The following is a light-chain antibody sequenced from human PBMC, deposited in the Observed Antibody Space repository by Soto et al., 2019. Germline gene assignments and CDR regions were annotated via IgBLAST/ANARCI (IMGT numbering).Light chain of an antibody. CDR2: AAR. Sequence: DIQLTQSPSSLSPSVGDRITLSCRASQSISRNLTWYQQMPGKAPSLLIYAARDLQSGVPGRFSGSGSGTEFNLTISSLQPEDLVTYYCQQSHSTPYTFGQGTKLEI. CDR3: QQSHSTPYT. J-gene: IGKJ2*01. V-gene: IGKV1-39*01. CDR1: QSISRN.